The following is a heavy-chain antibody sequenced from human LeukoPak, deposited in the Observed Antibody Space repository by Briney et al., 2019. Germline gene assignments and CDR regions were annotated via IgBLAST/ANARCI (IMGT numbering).Heavy chain of an antibody. Sequence: SETLSLTCTVSGGSISSSSYYWGWIRQPPGKGLEWIGSIYYSGSTYYNPSLKSRVTISVDTSKNQFSLKLSSVTAADTAVYYCARVAPGRVVVPPDTFDIWGQGTMVTVSS. CDR2: IYYSGST. J-gene: IGHJ3*02. D-gene: IGHD2-2*01. CDR3: ARVAPGRVVVPPDTFDI. CDR1: GGSISSSSYY. V-gene: IGHV4-39*07.